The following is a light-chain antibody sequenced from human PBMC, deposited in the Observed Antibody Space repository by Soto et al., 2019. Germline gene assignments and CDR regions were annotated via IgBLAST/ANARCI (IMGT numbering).Light chain of an antibody. CDR1: SSNIGAGYG. CDR3: QSYDSSLSGWV. CDR2: VNS. V-gene: IGLV1-40*01. J-gene: IGLJ3*02. Sequence: QSVLTQPPSVSGAPGQRVTISCTGSSSNIGAGYGVHWYQQLPGTAPKLLIYVNSNRPSGVPDRFSGSKSGTSASLAITGLRVEDEADYYCQSYDSSLSGWVFGGGTKLTVL.